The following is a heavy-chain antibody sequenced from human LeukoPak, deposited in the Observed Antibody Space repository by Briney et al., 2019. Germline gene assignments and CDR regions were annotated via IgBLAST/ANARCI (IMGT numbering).Heavy chain of an antibody. Sequence: TGGSLRLSCAASGFTFSSYAMSWVRQAPGKGLEWVSAISGSDGSTYYADSVKGRFTISRDNSKNTLYLQMNSLRAEDTAVYYCAKDMDYYDSSFFDYWGQGTLVTVSS. V-gene: IGHV3-23*01. CDR2: ISGSDGST. CDR3: AKDMDYYDSSFFDY. J-gene: IGHJ4*02. D-gene: IGHD3-22*01. CDR1: GFTFSSYA.